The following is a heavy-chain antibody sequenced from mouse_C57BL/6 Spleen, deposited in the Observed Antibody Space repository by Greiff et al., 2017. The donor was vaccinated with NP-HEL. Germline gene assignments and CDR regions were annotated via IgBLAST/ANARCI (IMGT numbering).Heavy chain of an antibody. V-gene: IGHV14-2*01. D-gene: IGHD2-3*01. J-gene: IGHJ1*03. CDR3: ARAWGYGGYPNWYFEV. CDR2: IDPEDGDT. Sequence: EVQLQQSGAELVKPGASVKLSCTASGFNINDYYRHWVKQRPEQGLEWIGRIDPEDGDTKYASHFQGKATITADPSSNTAYLQLNSLTSEDTAVYSCARAWGYGGYPNWYFEVWGTTTTVTVSS. CDR1: GFNINDYY.